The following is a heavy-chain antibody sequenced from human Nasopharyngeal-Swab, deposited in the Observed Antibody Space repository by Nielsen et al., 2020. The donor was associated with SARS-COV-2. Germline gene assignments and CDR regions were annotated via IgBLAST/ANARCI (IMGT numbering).Heavy chain of an antibody. CDR1: GFTFNNYC. D-gene: IGHD3-22*01. Sequence: GESLKISCAVSGFTFNNYCMHWVRQAPGKGLEWVAMISYAGSIKFYADSVRGRFSVSRDNAKNSLYLQMNSLRAEDTAVYYCARDASPMSDHPGAFDIWGQGTMVTVSS. V-gene: IGHV3-30*03. J-gene: IGHJ3*02. CDR3: ARDASPMSDHPGAFDI. CDR2: ISYAGSIK.